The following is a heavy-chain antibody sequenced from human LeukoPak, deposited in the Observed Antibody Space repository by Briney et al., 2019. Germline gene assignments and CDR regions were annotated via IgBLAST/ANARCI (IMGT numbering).Heavy chain of an antibody. D-gene: IGHD6-13*01. Sequence: PGRSLRLSCAASGFTFDDYAMHWVRQAPGKGLEWVSGISWNSGSIGYADSVKGRFTISRDNSKNTLYLQMNSLRAEDTAVYYCARDRIAAAGEFDYWGQGTLVTVSS. CDR3: ARDRIAAAGEFDY. CDR1: GFTFDDYA. CDR2: ISWNSGSI. J-gene: IGHJ4*02. V-gene: IGHV3-9*01.